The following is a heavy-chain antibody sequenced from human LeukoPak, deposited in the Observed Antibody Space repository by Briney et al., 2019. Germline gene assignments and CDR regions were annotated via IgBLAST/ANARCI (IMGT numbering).Heavy chain of an antibody. J-gene: IGHJ4*02. D-gene: IGHD3-22*01. CDR1: GFTFSSYG. CDR2: ISYDGSNK. CDR3: ARVPGYDSSGYFDY. V-gene: IGHV3-30*03. Sequence: GGSLRLSCAASGFTFSSYGMHWVRQAPGKGLEWVAVISYDGSNKYYADSVKGRFTISRDNSKNTLYLQMNSLRAEDTAVYYCARVPGYDSSGYFDYWGQGTLVTVSS.